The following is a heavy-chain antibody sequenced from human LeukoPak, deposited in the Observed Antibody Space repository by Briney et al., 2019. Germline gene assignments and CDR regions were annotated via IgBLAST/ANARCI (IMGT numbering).Heavy chain of an antibody. CDR2: ISSSSSYI. D-gene: IGHD6-13*01. V-gene: IGHV3-21*01. CDR3: ARGAQQPRRPDY. J-gene: IGHJ4*02. Sequence: PGGSLRLSCAASGFTFSSYSMNWVRQAPGKGLEWVSSISSSSSYIYYADSVKGRFTISRDNAKNSLYLQMNSLRAEDTAVYYCARGAQQPRRPDYWGQGTVVTVFS. CDR1: GFTFSSYS.